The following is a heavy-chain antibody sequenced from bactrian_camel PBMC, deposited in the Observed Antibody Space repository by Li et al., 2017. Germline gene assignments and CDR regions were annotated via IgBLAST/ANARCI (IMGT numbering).Heavy chain of an antibody. J-gene: IGHJ6*01. CDR2: IDSRGTT. D-gene: IGHD5*01. Sequence: HVQLVESGGGSVQAGGSLRLSCAASGVTDSRNCMGWFRQAPGKEREGVANIDSRGTTTYAASVKGRFTISRDNAKNTLYLEMNSLQPEDSATYYCARRPTAPCSLGSSGWAAWGQGTQVTVS. CDR3: ARRPTAPCSLGSSGWAA. V-gene: IGHV3S53*01. CDR1: GVTDSRNC.